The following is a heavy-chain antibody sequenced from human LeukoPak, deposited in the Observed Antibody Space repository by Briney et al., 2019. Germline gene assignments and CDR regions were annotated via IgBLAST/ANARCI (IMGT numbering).Heavy chain of an antibody. J-gene: IGHJ4*02. CDR2: IWYDGSNK. CDR1: GFTFSSYG. V-gene: IGHV3-33*01. CDR3: ARGDWGDDYGDPRPYYFDY. D-gene: IGHD4-17*01. Sequence: PGGSLRLSCAASGFTFSSYGMHWVRQAPGKGLEWVAVIWYDGSNKYYADSVKGRFTISRDNAKNSLYLQMNSLRAEDTAVYYCARGDWGDDYGDPRPYYFDYWGQGTLVTVSS.